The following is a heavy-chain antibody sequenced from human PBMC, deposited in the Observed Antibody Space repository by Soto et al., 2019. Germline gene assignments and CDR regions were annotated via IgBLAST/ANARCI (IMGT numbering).Heavy chain of an antibody. D-gene: IGHD3-9*01. V-gene: IGHV4-30-4*01. J-gene: IGHJ5*02. CDR1: GGSISSGDYY. CDR2: IFYSGNT. Sequence: PSETLSLTCTVSGGSISSGDYYWCWIRQPPGKGLEWIGSIFYSGNTHYNSALKSRLTISVDTSKNQFSLKLSSVTAADTAVYYCARQEVGYDILTGYFLRWFDPWGQGTLVTVSS. CDR3: ARQEVGYDILTGYFLRWFDP.